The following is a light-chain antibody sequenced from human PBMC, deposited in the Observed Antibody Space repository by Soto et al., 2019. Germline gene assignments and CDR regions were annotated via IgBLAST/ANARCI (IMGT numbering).Light chain of an antibody. CDR2: DAS. CDR1: QSVSS. V-gene: IGKV3-11*01. J-gene: IGKJ5*01. Sequence: EIVLTQSPATLSLSPGERATLSCRASQSVSSLAWYQQKPGQAPRLLIYDASTWATGVPARFSGSGSGTDFTLTISSLESEDFAVYYCQQRSNWPITFGQGTRVEIK. CDR3: QQRSNWPIT.